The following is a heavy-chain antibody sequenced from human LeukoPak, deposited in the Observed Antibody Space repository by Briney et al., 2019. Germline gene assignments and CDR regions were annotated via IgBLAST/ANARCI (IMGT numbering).Heavy chain of an antibody. V-gene: IGHV3-30-3*02. Sequence: GGSLRLSCAASGFTFSSYAMHWVRQAPGKGLEWVAVISYDGSNKYYADSVKGRFTISRDNSRNTLYLQMNSLRAEDTAVYYCAKRLTMIVVLTQPFDYWGQGTLVTVSS. CDR3: AKRLTMIVVLTQPFDY. J-gene: IGHJ4*02. D-gene: IGHD3-22*01. CDR1: GFTFSSYA. CDR2: ISYDGSNK.